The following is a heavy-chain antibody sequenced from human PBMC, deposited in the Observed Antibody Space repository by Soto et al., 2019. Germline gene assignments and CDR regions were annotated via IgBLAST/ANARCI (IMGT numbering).Heavy chain of an antibody. CDR1: GYTFTSYG. CDR2: ISAYNVNT. J-gene: IGHJ6*02. CDR3: ARQLELHHGGYYYYGMDV. Sequence: QVQLVQSGAEVKKPGASVKVSCKASGYTFTSYGISWVRQAPGQGLEWMGWISAYNVNTNKAQKLQGRVTMTTDTPTSTAYMELRSLRSDDTAVYYCARQLELHHGGYYYYGMDVWGQGTTVTVSS. D-gene: IGHD1-1*01. V-gene: IGHV1-18*01.